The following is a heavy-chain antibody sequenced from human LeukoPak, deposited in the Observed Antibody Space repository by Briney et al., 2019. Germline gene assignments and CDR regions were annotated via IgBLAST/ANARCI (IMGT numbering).Heavy chain of an antibody. Sequence: GGSLRLSCSASGFTFSTYWMSWVRQAPGKGLEWVANMRRDGNEIYYLDSVRGRFTISRDNAKKSLFLQINSLRVEDTAVYFCVRDVDYAFDYWGQGVLVIVSS. CDR3: VRDVDYAFDY. V-gene: IGHV3-7*01. J-gene: IGHJ4*02. CDR2: MRRDGNEI. D-gene: IGHD4-17*01. CDR1: GFTFSTYW.